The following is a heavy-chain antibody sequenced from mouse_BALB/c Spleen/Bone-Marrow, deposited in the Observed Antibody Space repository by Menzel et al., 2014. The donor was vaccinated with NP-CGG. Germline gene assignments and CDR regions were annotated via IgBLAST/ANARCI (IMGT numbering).Heavy chain of an antibody. CDR3: ARGGISVDY. J-gene: IGHJ2*01. Sequence: QVQLQQSGAELVRPGPSVKISCKSSGYVFSTYWINWVKQRPGQGLEWIGQIYPGDGDTDFNGKFKDKATLTADESSNTAYMQLSGLTSEDSAVYFCARGGISVDYWGQGTTLTVSS. V-gene: IGHV1-80*01. CDR2: IYPGDGDT. CDR1: GYVFSTYW.